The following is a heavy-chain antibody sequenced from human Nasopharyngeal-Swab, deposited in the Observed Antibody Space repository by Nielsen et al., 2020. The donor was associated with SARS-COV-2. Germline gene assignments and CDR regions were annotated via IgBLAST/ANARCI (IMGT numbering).Heavy chain of an antibody. CDR1: GFTVSSNY. J-gene: IGHJ6*03. CDR3: AGYCSSTSCSRNYYYYYMDV. V-gene: IGHV3-53*01. CDR2: IYSGGST. D-gene: IGHD2-2*01. Sequence: GESLKISCAASGFTVSSNYMIWFRQAPGKGPEWVSVIYSGGSTYYADSVKGRFTISRDNAKNSLYLQMNSLRAEETAVYYCAGYCSSTSCSRNYYYYYMDVWGKGTTVTVSS.